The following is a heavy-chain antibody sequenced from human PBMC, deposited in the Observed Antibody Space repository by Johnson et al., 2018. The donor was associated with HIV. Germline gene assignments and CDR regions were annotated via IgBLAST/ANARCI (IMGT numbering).Heavy chain of an antibody. CDR3: ARDIAPLAGRDAFDI. J-gene: IGHJ3*02. CDR1: GFTFSSYG. V-gene: IGHV3-30*03. D-gene: IGHD6-13*01. CDR2: ISYDGSNK. Sequence: QVQLVESGGGVVQPGRSLRLSCAASGFTFSSYGMHWVRQVPGKGLEWVAVISYDGSNKYYVDSVKGRFTISRDNAKNSLYLQMNSLRAEDTAVYYCARDIAPLAGRDAFDIWGQGTMVTVSS.